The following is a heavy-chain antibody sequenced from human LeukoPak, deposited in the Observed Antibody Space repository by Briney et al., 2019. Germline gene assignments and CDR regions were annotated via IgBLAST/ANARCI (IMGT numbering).Heavy chain of an antibody. CDR3: AKDKYDILTGYAN. J-gene: IGHJ4*02. Sequence: PGGSLRPSCAASGFTFSSYGMHWVRQAPGKGLEWVAVISYDGSNKYYADSVKGRFTISRDNSKNTLYLQMNSLRAEDTAVYYCAKDKYDILTGYANWGQGTLVTVSS. D-gene: IGHD3-9*01. CDR2: ISYDGSNK. V-gene: IGHV3-30*18. CDR1: GFTFSSYG.